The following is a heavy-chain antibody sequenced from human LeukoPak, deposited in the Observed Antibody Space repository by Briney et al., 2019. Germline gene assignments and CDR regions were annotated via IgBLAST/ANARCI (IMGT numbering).Heavy chain of an antibody. CDR2: IDSSGNT. V-gene: IGHV4-39*07. J-gene: IGHJ3*02. CDR3: ACLTTADAFDI. D-gene: IGHD3-22*01. Sequence: PSETLSLTCSVSGGSISSSIYYWGWIRQTPGKGLEWIGRIDSSGNTHYNPSLKSRVTISADTSKNQFSLKLSSVTAADTAVYYCACLTTADAFDIWGQGTMVTVSS. CDR1: GGSISSSIYY.